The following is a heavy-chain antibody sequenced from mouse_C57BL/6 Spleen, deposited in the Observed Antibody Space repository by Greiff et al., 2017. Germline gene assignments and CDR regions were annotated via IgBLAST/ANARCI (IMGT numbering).Heavy chain of an antibody. J-gene: IGHJ4*01. CDR1: GYTFTDYN. CDR2: INPNNGGT. Sequence: VQLKESGPELVKPGASVKMSCKASGYTFTDYNMHWVKQSHGKSLEWIGYINPNNGGTSYNQKFKGKATLTVNKSSSTAYMELRSLTSEDSAVYYCARRRNYGNYEGAMDYWGQGTSVTVSS. V-gene: IGHV1-22*01. D-gene: IGHD2-1*01. CDR3: ARRRNYGNYEGAMDY.